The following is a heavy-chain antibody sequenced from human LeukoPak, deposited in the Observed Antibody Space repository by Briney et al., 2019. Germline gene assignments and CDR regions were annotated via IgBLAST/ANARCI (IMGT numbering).Heavy chain of an antibody. D-gene: IGHD3-22*01. CDR3: ARRSYYDSSGMNWFDP. CDR2: IYYSGST. Sequence: SETLSLTCTVSGGSISSFYWNWIRQPPGKGLEWIGYIYYSGSTNYNPSLKSRVTISVDTSKNQFSLKLSSVTAADTAVYYCARRSYYDSSGMNWFDPWGQGTLVTVSS. V-gene: IGHV4-59*01. CDR1: GGSISSFY. J-gene: IGHJ5*02.